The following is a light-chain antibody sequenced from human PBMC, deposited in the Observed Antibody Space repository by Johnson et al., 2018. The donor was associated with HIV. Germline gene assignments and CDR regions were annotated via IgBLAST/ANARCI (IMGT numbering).Light chain of an antibody. CDR3: GTWDSSLSVLA. J-gene: IGLJ1*01. V-gene: IGLV1-51*01. Sequence: QSVLTQPPSVSAAPGQKVTISCSGSSSNIGNNYVSWYQQLPGTAPKLLIYDNNKRPSGIPDRFSGSKSGTSATLGITGLQTGDEADYYCGTWDSSLSVLAVGTGTKVTVL. CDR1: SSNIGNNY. CDR2: DNN.